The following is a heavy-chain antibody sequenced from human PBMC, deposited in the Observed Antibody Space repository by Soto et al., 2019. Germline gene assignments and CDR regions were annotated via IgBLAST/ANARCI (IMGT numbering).Heavy chain of an antibody. CDR3: ARVGIAAAGSGMDV. D-gene: IGHD6-13*01. Sequence: QVQLVQSGAEVKKPGASVKVSCKASGYTFTSYAMHWVRQAPGQRLEWMGWINAGNGNTKYSQKFQGRVTITRDTSASTAYMELSSLRSEDTAVYYCARVGIAAAGSGMDVGGQGTTVTVSS. CDR2: INAGNGNT. V-gene: IGHV1-3*01. J-gene: IGHJ6*02. CDR1: GYTFTSYA.